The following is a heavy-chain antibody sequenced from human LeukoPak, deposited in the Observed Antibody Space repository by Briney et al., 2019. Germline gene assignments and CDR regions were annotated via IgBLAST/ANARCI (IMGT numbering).Heavy chain of an antibody. D-gene: IGHD1-7*01. V-gene: IGHV4-34*01. J-gene: IGHJ4*02. CDR2: INHSGST. CDR1: GGSFSGYY. CDR3: ASLIGTTDIDY. Sequence: SSETLSLTCAVYGGSFSGYYWSWIRQPPGKGLEWIGEINHSGSTNYNPSLKSRVTMSVDTSKNQFSLKLSSVTAADTAVYYCASLIGTTDIDYWGQGTLVTVSS.